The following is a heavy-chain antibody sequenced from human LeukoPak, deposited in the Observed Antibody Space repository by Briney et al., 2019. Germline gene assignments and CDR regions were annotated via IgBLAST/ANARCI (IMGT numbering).Heavy chain of an antibody. D-gene: IGHD3-22*01. CDR2: IYPGDSDT. J-gene: IGHJ4*02. Sequence: GESLKISCKGSGYSFTSYWIGWVRQMPGKGLEWMGIIYPGDSDTRYSPSLQGQVTISADKSISTAYLQWSSLKASDTAMYYCARSPRNSSGYWYADYWGQGTLVTVSS. V-gene: IGHV5-51*01. CDR1: GYSFTSYW. CDR3: ARSPRNSSGYWYADY.